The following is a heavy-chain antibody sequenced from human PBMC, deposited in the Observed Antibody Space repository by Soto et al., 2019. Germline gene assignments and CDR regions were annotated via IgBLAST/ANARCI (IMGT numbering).Heavy chain of an antibody. CDR2: IYYSGST. Sequence: QVQLQESGPGLVKPSQTLSLTCTVSGGSISSGDYYWSWIRQPPGKGLEWIGYIYYSGSTYYNPSLKSRVTISVDPSQNQFSPDLSSVTAAETAVYYCAIYGGNSVYFGYWGQGTLVTVSS. CDR3: AIYGGNSVYFGY. CDR1: GGSISSGDYY. V-gene: IGHV4-30-4*01. J-gene: IGHJ4*02. D-gene: IGHD4-17*01.